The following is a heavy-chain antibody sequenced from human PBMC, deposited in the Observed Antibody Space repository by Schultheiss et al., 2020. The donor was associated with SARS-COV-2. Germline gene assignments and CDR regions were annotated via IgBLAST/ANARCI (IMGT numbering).Heavy chain of an antibody. Sequence: GGSLRLSCAASGFTFSSYAMSWVRQAPGKGLEWVSAISGSGGSTYYADSVKGRFTISRDNSKNTLYLQMNSLRAEDTAVYYCAKDRVGYCSSTSCPIYYFDYWGQGTLVTVSS. CDR1: GFTFSSYA. D-gene: IGHD2-2*01. V-gene: IGHV3-23*01. J-gene: IGHJ4*02. CDR2: ISGSGGST. CDR3: AKDRVGYCSSTSCPIYYFDY.